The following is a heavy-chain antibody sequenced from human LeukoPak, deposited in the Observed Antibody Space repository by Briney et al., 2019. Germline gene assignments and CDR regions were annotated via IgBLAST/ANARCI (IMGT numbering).Heavy chain of an antibody. Sequence: GESPKIPCKGPGIRFTSYLINWVRQMPGKGLDWMGRIEPSDSYTNYSPSFQGHVNISADKSISTAYLQWSSLKASDTAMYYCAIHDVTMGSWRLSGNYWGQGTLVTVSS. CDR1: GIRFTSYL. V-gene: IGHV5-10-1*01. CDR2: IEPSDSYT. D-gene: IGHD3-10*01. J-gene: IGHJ4*02. CDR3: AIHDVTMGSWRLSGNY.